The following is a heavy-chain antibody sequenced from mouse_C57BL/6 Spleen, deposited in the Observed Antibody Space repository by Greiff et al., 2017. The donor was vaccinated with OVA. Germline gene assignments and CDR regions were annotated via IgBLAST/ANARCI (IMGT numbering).Heavy chain of an antibody. D-gene: IGHD2-5*01. CDR1: GFTFSDYG. V-gene: IGHV5-17*01. Sequence: EVKLQESGGGLVKPGGSLKLSCAASGFTFSDYGMHWVRQAPEKGLEWVAYISSGSSTIYYADTVKGRFTISRDNAKNTLFLQMTSLRSEDTAMYYCATSYYSNPYYYAMDYWGQGTSVTVSS. J-gene: IGHJ4*01. CDR3: ATSYYSNPYYYAMDY. CDR2: ISSGSSTI.